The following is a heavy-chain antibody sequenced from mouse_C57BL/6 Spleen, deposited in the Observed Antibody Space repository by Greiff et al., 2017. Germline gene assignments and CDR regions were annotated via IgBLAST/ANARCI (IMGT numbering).Heavy chain of an antibody. CDR3: ARSEGRYWYFDV. CDR2: IYPGDGDT. Sequence: QVQLQQSGPELVKPGASVQISCKASGYAFSSSWMNWVQQRPGKGLEWIGRIYPGDGDTNYNGKFKGKDTLTADKSSSTAYMQLSSLTSEDSAVYFCARSEGRYWYFDVWGTGTTVTVSS. J-gene: IGHJ1*03. CDR1: GYAFSSSW. D-gene: IGHD3-3*01. V-gene: IGHV1-82*01.